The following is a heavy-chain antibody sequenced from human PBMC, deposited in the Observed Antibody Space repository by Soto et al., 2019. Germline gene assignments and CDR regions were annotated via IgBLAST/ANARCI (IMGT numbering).Heavy chain of an antibody. D-gene: IGHD6-6*01. CDR2: IYYSGST. CDR1: GGSISSSSYY. J-gene: IGHJ4*02. V-gene: IGHV4-39*01. CDR3: ASLRRSSSPEARSYFDF. Sequence: SQTLSLTWTVSGGSISSSSYYWAWIRQPPGKGLEWIGSIYYSGSTYYNPSLKTRVTISVDTSKNQFSLKLSSVTAAETAVYYCASLRRSSSPEARSYFDFWGQGTLVTCSS.